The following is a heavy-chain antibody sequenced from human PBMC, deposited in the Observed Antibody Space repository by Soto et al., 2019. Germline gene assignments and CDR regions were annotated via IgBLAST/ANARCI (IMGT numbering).Heavy chain of an antibody. CDR2: ISGSGGST. D-gene: IGHD2-15*01. CDR1: GFTFSSYA. Sequence: GGSLRLSCAASGFTFSSYAMSWVRQAPGKGLEWVSAISGSGGSTYYADSVKGRFTISRDNSKNTLYLQMNSLRAEDTAVYYCAKVRDIVVVVAAEDWGQGTLVTVSS. J-gene: IGHJ4*02. CDR3: AKVRDIVVVVAAED. V-gene: IGHV3-23*01.